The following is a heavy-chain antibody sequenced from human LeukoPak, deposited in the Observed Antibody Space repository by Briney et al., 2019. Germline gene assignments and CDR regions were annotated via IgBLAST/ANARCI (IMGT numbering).Heavy chain of an antibody. V-gene: IGHV3-66*01. J-gene: IGHJ3*02. Sequence: GGSLRLSCAASESIVSGNYMTWVRQAPGKGLEWLSVIYTGGGTYYADSVKGRFTISRDTSKTTVYLQMNSLRGDDTAIYYCAHYDLWSGHALDIWGQGTMVTVSS. CDR3: AHYDLWSGHALDI. D-gene: IGHD3-3*01. CDR1: ESIVSGNY. CDR2: IYTGGGT.